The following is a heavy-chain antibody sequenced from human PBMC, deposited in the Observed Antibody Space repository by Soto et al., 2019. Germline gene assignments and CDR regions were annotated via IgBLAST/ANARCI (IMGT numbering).Heavy chain of an antibody. J-gene: IGHJ6*02. Sequence: QLQLQESGPGLVKPSETLSLTCTVSGGSISSSSYYWGWIRQPPGKGLEWIGSIYYSGSTYYNPSLKSRVTISVDTSKNQFSLKLSSVTAADTAVYYCASTSGVITMIVVGAHYGMDVWGQGTKGTV. CDR2: IYYSGST. D-gene: IGHD3-22*01. V-gene: IGHV4-39*01. CDR1: GGSISSSSYY. CDR3: ASTSGVITMIVVGAHYGMDV.